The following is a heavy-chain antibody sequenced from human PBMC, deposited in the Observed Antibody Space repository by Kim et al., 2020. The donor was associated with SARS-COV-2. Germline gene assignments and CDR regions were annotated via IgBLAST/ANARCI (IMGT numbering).Heavy chain of an antibody. CDR2: ISNDGTYK. V-gene: IGHV3-30*18. CDR3: AKADSKDLST. Sequence: GRSLRLSCAASGFTFSNYGIHWVRQAPGKGLEWVAVISNDGTYKNYADSVKGRFTISRDNTKNTLYLQMNSLRGEDTALYYCAKADSKDLSTWGQGTKVTVSS. D-gene: IGHD4-4*01. J-gene: IGHJ3*01. CDR1: GFTFSNYG.